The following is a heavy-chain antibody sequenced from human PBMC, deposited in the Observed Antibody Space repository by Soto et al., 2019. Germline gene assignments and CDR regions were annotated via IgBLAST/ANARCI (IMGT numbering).Heavy chain of an antibody. CDR2: IWYDGSKK. D-gene: IGHD3-3*01. CDR1: GFTFSSFG. J-gene: IGHJ6*02. CDR3: ARDASYYSLWSGYYPSRNGMDV. V-gene: IGHV3-33*01. Sequence: QVQVVESGGGVVQPGGSLRLSCAASGFTFSSFGMHWVRQAPGKGLEWVSVIWYDGSKKSYGDSVKGRFTISRDNSRNTVYWQLNGLRADATAVYYCARDASYYSLWSGYYPSRNGMDVWGQGTTVTVSS.